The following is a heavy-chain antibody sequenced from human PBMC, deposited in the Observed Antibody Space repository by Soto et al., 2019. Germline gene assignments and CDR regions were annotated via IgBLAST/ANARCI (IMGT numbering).Heavy chain of an antibody. CDR3: GKAPRMGSSCYVGS. Sequence: PGGSLRLSCAASGFTFSRYAMYWVRQAPGKRLEWVSGISWNSGNIGYADSVKGRFTISRDNAKDSLYLQMNSLRAEDTALYYCGKAPRMGSSCYVGSWGLGTLVTLSS. CDR1: GFTFSRYA. D-gene: IGHD2-2*01. CDR2: ISWNSGNI. J-gene: IGHJ5*02. V-gene: IGHV3-9*01.